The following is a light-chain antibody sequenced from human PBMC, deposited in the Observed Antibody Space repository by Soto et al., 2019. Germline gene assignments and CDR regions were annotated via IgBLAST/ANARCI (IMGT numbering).Light chain of an antibody. Sequence: QSVLTQPPSASGTPGHRVTISCSGGSSNIGINTVNWYQQLPRTSPELLIYSNNQRLSGVPDRFSGSRSGTSASLSISGPHSGDEADYYCAAWDDSLNGYVFGTGTKVTLL. CDR1: SSNIGINT. V-gene: IGLV1-44*01. CDR2: SNN. CDR3: AAWDDSLNGYV. J-gene: IGLJ1*01.